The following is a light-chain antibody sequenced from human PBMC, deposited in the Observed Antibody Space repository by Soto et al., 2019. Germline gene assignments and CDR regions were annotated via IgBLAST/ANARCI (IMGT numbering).Light chain of an antibody. CDR3: QQYGSSPMYT. Sequence: EIVLTQSPGTLSLSPGERVTLSCRASQSVSSNYLAWYQQKPGQAPRLVIYRASSRATGIPDRFSGSGSGTDFTLSISRLEPEDFAVYYCQQYGSSPMYTFGQGTKLEIK. CDR2: RAS. CDR1: QSVSSNY. J-gene: IGKJ2*01. V-gene: IGKV3-20*01.